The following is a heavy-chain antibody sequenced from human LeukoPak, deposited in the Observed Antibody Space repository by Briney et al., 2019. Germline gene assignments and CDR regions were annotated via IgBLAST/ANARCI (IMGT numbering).Heavy chain of an antibody. V-gene: IGHV4-59*01. Sequence: PSETLSLTCTVSGGSISSYYWSWIRRPPGKGLEWIGYIYYSGSTNYNPSLKSRVTISVDTSKNQFSLKLSSVTAADTAVYYCARAVYYYYYMDVWGKGTTVTVSS. CDR2: IYYSGST. J-gene: IGHJ6*03. CDR3: ARAVYYYYYMDV. CDR1: GGSISSYY.